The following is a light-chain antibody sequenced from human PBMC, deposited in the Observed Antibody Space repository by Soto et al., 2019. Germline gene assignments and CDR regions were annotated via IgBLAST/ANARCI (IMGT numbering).Light chain of an antibody. J-gene: IGKJ1*01. V-gene: IGKV1-39*01. Sequence: SVSAALCERFTITGQASQSISSYLNWYQQKPGKAPKLLIYAASSWQSGVPSRFSGSGSGTYFTLTISCLQPGDLATYCSQLSYSTPRPSGRGT. CDR1: QSISSY. CDR2: AAS. CDR3: QLSYSTPRP.